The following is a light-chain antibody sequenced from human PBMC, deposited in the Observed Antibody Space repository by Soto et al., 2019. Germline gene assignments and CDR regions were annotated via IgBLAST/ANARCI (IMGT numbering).Light chain of an antibody. CDR2: KAS. Sequence: DIQMTQSPSTLSASVGDRVTITCRASQSISSWLAWYQQKPGKAPKLLIYKASSLESGVPSRFSDSGSGTEFTLTSSSLQPDDFATYYCQQDNSYITFGQGTRLEIK. CDR3: QQDNSYIT. J-gene: IGKJ5*01. CDR1: QSISSW. V-gene: IGKV1-5*03.